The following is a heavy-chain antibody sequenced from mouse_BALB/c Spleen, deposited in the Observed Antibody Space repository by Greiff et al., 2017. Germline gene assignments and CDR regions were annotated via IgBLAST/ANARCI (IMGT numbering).Heavy chain of an antibody. V-gene: IGHV1-14*01. D-gene: IGHD2-3*01. J-gene: IGHJ1*01. CDR2: INPYNDGT. CDR1: GYTFTSYV. CDR3: ASYDGYPYWYFDV. Sequence: VQLQQSGPELVKPGASVKMSCKASGYTFTSYVMHWVKQKPGQGLEWIGYINPYNDGTKYNEKFKGKATLTSDKSSSTAYMELSSLTSEDSAVYYCASYDGYPYWYFDVWGAGTTVTVSS.